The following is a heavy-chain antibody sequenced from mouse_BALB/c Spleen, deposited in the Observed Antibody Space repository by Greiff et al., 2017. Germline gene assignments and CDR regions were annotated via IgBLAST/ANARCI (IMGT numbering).Heavy chain of an antibody. CDR3: ARSFYGNYGDYAMDY. J-gene: IGHJ4*01. CDR1: GFSLTSYG. CDR2: IWAGGST. Sequence: VKLMESGPGLVAPSQSLSITCTVSGFSLTSYGVHWVRQPPGKGLEWLGVIWAGGSTNYNSALMSRLSISKDNSKSQVFLKMNSLQTDDTAMYYCARSFYGNYGDYAMDYWGQGTSVTVSS. V-gene: IGHV2-9*02. D-gene: IGHD2-10*01.